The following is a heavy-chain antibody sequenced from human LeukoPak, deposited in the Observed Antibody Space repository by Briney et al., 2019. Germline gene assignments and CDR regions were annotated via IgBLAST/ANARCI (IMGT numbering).Heavy chain of an antibody. Sequence: GGSLRLSRAASGFTFSSSWMHWVRQAPGKGLVWVSRINTDGSSTSYADSVKGRFTISRDNAENRMYLQMNSLRAEDTAVYYCRVRGPPPLYFDYWGQGTLITVSS. J-gene: IGHJ4*02. CDR3: RVRGPPPLYFDY. CDR2: INTDGSST. V-gene: IGHV3-74*01. D-gene: IGHD3-10*01. CDR1: GFTFSSSW.